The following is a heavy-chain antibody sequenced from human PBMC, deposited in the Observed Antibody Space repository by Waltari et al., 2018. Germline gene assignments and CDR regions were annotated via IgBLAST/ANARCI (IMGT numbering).Heavy chain of an antibody. J-gene: IGHJ3*01. Sequence: EVQLVESGGGLVQPGGSLRLSCAASGFTFSSYWMSWVRKAPGKGLVWFSRINSDGISTSYADFVKGRFSISRDNARNTLYLQMNSLRAEDTAVYYCARDRDDSSGYYYFAGLSAFDLWGQGTMVTVSS. D-gene: IGHD3-22*01. CDR1: GFTFSSYW. CDR3: ARDRDDSSGYYYFAGLSAFDL. CDR2: INSDGIST. V-gene: IGHV3-74*01.